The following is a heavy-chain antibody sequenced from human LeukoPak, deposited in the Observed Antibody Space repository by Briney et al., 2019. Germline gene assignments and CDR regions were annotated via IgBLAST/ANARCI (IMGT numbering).Heavy chain of an antibody. Sequence: SETLSLACTVSGGSISSSSYYWGWDRQPPGKGLEWIGSIYSGGTTYYNPSLKSRVTISVDTSKNQFSLNLSSMTAADTAVFYCARHRGHGRFYPWDYWGQGILVTVSS. J-gene: IGHJ4*02. CDR2: IYSGGTT. CDR1: GGSISSSSYY. V-gene: IGHV4-39*01. D-gene: IGHD1-26*01. CDR3: ARHRGHGRFYPWDY.